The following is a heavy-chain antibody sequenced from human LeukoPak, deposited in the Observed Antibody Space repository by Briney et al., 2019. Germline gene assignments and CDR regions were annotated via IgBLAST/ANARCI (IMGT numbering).Heavy chain of an antibody. CDR1: GGTFSSYA. D-gene: IGHD3-10*01. CDR3: ARGLYGSGSYYRSPPFDY. J-gene: IGHJ4*02. Sequence: ASVKVSCKASGGTFSSYAISWVRQAPGQGLEWMGRIIPIFGTANYAQKFQGRVTITTDESTSTAYMELSSLRSEDTAVYYCARGLYGSGSYYRSPPFDYWGQGTLVTVSS. CDR2: IIPIFGTA. V-gene: IGHV1-69*05.